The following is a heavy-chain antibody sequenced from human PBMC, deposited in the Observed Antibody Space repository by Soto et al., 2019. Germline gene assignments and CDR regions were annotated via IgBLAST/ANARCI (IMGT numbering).Heavy chain of an antibody. D-gene: IGHD3-22*01. CDR3: ARDRKGSRGYNPDY. J-gene: IGHJ4*02. CDR1: GFTFSSYA. Sequence: GGSLRLSCAASGFTFSSYAMHWVRQAPGKGLEWVAVISYDGSNKYYADSVKGRFTISRDNSKNTLYLQMNSLRAEDTAVYYCARDRKGSRGYNPDYWGQGTLVTVSS. CDR2: ISYDGSNK. V-gene: IGHV3-30-3*01.